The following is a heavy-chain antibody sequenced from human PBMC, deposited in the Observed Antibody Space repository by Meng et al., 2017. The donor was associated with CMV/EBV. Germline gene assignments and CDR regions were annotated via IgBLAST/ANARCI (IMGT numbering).Heavy chain of an antibody. CDR2: IYYSGST. V-gene: IGHV4-39*07. J-gene: IGHJ4*02. CDR1: GGSISSSSYY. Sequence: SGGSISSSSYYWGGIRQPPGKGLEWIGSIYYSGSTYYNPSLKSRVTISVDTSKNQFSLKLSSVTAADTAVYYCARDFRGDDSSGFDWGQGTLVTVSS. D-gene: IGHD3-22*01. CDR3: ARDFRGDDSSGFD.